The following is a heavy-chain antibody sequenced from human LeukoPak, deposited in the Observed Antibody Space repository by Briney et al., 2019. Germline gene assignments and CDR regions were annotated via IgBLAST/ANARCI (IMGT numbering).Heavy chain of an antibody. V-gene: IGHV1-2*02. CDR3: AGSDYDFWSGYLGI. CDR1: GYTFTGYY. CDR2: INPNSGGT. J-gene: IGHJ3*02. Sequence: GASVKVSCKASGYTFTGYYMHWVRQAPGQGLEWMEWINPNSGGTNYAQKFQGRVTMTRDTSISTAYMELSRLRSDDTAVYHCAGSDYDFWSGYLGIWGQGTMVTVSS. D-gene: IGHD3-3*01.